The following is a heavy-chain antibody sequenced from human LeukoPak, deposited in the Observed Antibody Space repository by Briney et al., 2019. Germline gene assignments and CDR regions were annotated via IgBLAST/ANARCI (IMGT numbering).Heavy chain of an antibody. J-gene: IGHJ5*02. CDR1: GFTFSSFG. CDR2: IWYDASNK. D-gene: IGHD6-13*01. Sequence: GGSLRLSCAASGFTFSSFGMHWVRRAPGKGLEWVAVIWYDASNKYYADSVKGRFTISRDNSKNTLFLQMNSLRDDDTAVYYCVRGVGVSRFNYFDPWGQGTLVIVSS. CDR3: VRGVGVSRFNYFDP. V-gene: IGHV3-33*01.